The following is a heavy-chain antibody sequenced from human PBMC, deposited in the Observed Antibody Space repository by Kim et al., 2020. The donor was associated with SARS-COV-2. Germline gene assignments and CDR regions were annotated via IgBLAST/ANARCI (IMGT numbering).Heavy chain of an antibody. CDR1: GFTVSSNY. V-gene: IGHV3-53*04. CDR2: IYSGGST. CDR3: ARARCSSTSCYRGGEFDY. J-gene: IGHJ4*02. D-gene: IGHD2-2*01. Sequence: GGSLRLSCAASGFTVSSNYMSWVRQAPGKGLEWVSVIYSGGSTYYADSVKGRFTISRHNSKNTLYLQMNSLRAEDTAVYYCARARCSSTSCYRGGEFDYWGQGTLVTVSS.